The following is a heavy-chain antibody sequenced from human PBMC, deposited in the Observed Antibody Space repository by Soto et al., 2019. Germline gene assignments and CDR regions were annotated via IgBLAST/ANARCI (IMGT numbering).Heavy chain of an antibody. D-gene: IGHD3-3*01. V-gene: IGHV3-15*04. CDR3: TSRLSIFYGMDV. CDR2: IEAKSDGGTT. Sequence: EVQLVESRGGLVKPGGSLRLSCAASGFTFSNAWMAWVRQTPGKGLERVGHIEAKSDGGTTDLAAPVRGRFSISRDDSINTVYLQMNSLKSEDSAVYYCTSRLSIFYGMDVWGPGTTVSVSS. CDR1: GFTFSNAW. J-gene: IGHJ6*02.